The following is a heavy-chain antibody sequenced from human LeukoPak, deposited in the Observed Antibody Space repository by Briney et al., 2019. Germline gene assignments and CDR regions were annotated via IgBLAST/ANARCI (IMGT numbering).Heavy chain of an antibody. CDR3: ARGDCSGGSCYHNWFDP. D-gene: IGHD2-15*01. CDR2: INHSGSK. CDR1: GGSFSGYY. J-gene: IGHJ5*02. Sequence: SETLSLTCAVYGGSFSGYYWSWIPQPPGKGLEWIGEINHSGSKNYNPSLKSRVTISVATSKNQCSLKLSSVTAADTVVYYCARGDCSGGSCYHNWFDPWGQGTLVTVSS. V-gene: IGHV4-34*01.